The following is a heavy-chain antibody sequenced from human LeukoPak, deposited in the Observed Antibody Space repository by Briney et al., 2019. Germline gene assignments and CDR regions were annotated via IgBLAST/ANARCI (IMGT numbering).Heavy chain of an antibody. CDR1: GVSISSYY. Sequence: SETLSLTCTVSGVSISSYYWSWIRQPPGKGLEWIGYIYYSGSTNYNPSLKSRVTISVDTSKNQFSLKLSSVTAADTAVYYCARDSSSWPPSHWYFDLWGRGTLVTVSS. CDR3: ARDSSSWPPSHWYFDL. CDR2: IYYSGST. J-gene: IGHJ2*01. D-gene: IGHD6-13*01. V-gene: IGHV4-59*01.